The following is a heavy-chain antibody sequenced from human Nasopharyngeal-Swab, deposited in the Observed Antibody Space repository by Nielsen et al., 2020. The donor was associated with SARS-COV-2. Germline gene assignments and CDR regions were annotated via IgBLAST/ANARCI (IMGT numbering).Heavy chain of an antibody. CDR1: GFTFNNYY. Sequence: GESLKISCADSGFTFNNYYFNWVRQAPGKGLEWVSPLSSSSSYIYYADSVKGRFTISRDNAKNSLYLQMNSLRAEDTAVYYCARDGLDYDFWSAYFMDVWGQGTTVTVSS. V-gene: IGHV3-21*01. CDR3: ARDGLDYDFWSAYFMDV. J-gene: IGHJ6*02. D-gene: IGHD3-3*01. CDR2: LSSSSSYI.